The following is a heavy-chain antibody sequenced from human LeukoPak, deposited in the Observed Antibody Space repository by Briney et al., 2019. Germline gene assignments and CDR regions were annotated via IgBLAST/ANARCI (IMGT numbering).Heavy chain of an antibody. D-gene: IGHD1-14*01. J-gene: IGHJ4*02. V-gene: IGHV3-74*01. CDR3: ARDQSTAEPTTADY. Sequence: QPGGSLRLSCAASGFTFSRLWMHWVRQAPGKGLVWVSRINTDGSNTIYADSVKGRFTISRDNAKNTLYLQMNSLRAEDTAIYYCARDQSTAEPTTADYRGQGTRVTVSS. CDR1: GFTFSRLW. CDR2: INTDGSNT.